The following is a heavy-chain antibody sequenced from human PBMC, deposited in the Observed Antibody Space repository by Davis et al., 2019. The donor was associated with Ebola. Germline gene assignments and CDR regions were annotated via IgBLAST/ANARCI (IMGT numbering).Heavy chain of an antibody. D-gene: IGHD3-10*01. J-gene: IGHJ3*01. Sequence: PGGSLRLSCAASGFTFSSYSMNWVRQAPGKGLEWVSYISSSSSTIYYADSVKGRFTISRDNAKNSLYLQMNSLKDEDTAIYYCARDRQGIGYYYGSGYDAFDVWGRGTMVTVSS. CDR3: ARDRQGIGYYYGSGYDAFDV. CDR2: ISSSSSTI. V-gene: IGHV3-48*02. CDR1: GFTFSSYS.